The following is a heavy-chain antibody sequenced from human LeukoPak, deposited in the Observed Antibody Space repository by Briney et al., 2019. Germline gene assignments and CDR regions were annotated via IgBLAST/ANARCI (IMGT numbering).Heavy chain of an antibody. CDR2: INHSGST. Sequence: SETLSLTCAVYGGSFSGYYWSWIRQPPGKGLEWIGEINHSGSTNYNPSIKSRVTISVDTSKNQFSLKLSSVTAADTAVYYCARSLYASSNNWFDPWGQGTLVTVSP. CDR3: ARSLYASSNNWFDP. J-gene: IGHJ5*02. V-gene: IGHV4-34*01. D-gene: IGHD6-19*01. CDR1: GGSFSGYY.